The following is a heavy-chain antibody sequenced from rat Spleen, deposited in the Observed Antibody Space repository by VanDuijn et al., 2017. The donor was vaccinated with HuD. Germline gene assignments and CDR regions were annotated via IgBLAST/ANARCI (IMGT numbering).Heavy chain of an antibody. CDR1: GFTFSDNY. J-gene: IGHJ2*01. CDR2: ISHDGSST. CDR3: AREIMFYFDY. Sequence: EVQLVESDGGLVQPGRSLKLSCAVSGFTFSDNYMAWVRQAPTKGLEWVATISHDGSSTYYRDPVKGRFTISRDNTKNTLFLQMDSLRSEDTATYYCAREIMFYFDYWGQGVMVTVSS. V-gene: IGHV5-29*01. D-gene: IGHD1-5*01.